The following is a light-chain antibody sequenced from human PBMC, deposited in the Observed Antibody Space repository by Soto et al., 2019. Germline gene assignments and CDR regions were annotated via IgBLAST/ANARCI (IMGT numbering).Light chain of an antibody. J-gene: IGLJ2*01. CDR2: EVT. CDR1: RSDVGDYNY. V-gene: IGLV2-8*01. Sequence: QSVLIQPPSASGSPGQSVTISCTGTRSDVGDYNYVSWYQQHPGKAPKLLIYEVTKRPSGVPDRFSGSKSANTASLTVSGLQAEDEADYYCSSYAGSDNVEVFGGGTKLTVL. CDR3: SSYAGSDNVEV.